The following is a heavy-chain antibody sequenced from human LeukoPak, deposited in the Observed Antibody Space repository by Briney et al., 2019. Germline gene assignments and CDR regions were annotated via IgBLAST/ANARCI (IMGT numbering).Heavy chain of an antibody. V-gene: IGHV5-51*01. CDR1: GYSFTSYW. Sequence: GESLKISCKGSGYSFTSYWIGWVRQMPGKGLEWMGITYPGDSDTKYSPSFQGQVTISADKSISTAYLQWSSLKASDTAMYYCATFGPYGDYDFDYWGQGTLVTVSS. CDR2: TYPGDSDT. D-gene: IGHD4-17*01. CDR3: ATFGPYGDYDFDY. J-gene: IGHJ4*02.